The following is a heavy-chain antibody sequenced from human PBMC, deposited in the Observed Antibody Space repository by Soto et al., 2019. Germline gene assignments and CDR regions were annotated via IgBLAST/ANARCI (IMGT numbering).Heavy chain of an antibody. CDR1: GFRFDDYA. J-gene: IGHJ6*02. CDR3: AKDISGGNYYYGMDV. V-gene: IGHV3-9*01. D-gene: IGHD3-16*01. Sequence: EVQLVESGGGLVQPGRSLRLSCAASGFRFDDYAMHWVRQAPGKGLEWVSGISWNSDTIGYADSVKGRFTISRDNGKNSLYLQTNSLRAEYTALYYCAKDISGGNYYYGMDVWGQGTTVTVSS. CDR2: ISWNSDTI.